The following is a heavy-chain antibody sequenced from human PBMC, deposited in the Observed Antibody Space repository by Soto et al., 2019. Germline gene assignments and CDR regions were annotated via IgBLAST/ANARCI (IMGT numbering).Heavy chain of an antibody. Sequence: QVQLQQWGAGLLKPSETLSLTCAVYGGSFCGYYWSWIRQPPGKGLEWIGEINHSGSTNYNPSLKSRVTISVDTSKNQFSLKLSSVTAADTAVYYCARVEIAAAGTSAFDIWGQGTMVTVSS. D-gene: IGHD6-13*01. J-gene: IGHJ3*02. CDR3: ARVEIAAAGTSAFDI. CDR2: INHSGST. V-gene: IGHV4-34*01. CDR1: GGSFCGYY.